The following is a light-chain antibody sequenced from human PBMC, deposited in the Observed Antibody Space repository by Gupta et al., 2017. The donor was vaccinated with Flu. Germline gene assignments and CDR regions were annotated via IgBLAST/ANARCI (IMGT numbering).Light chain of an antibody. CDR1: QSIRKW. CDR2: KAT. J-gene: IGKJ3*01. Sequence: IQMTQSPSTRSAAIGDRVTITCRASQSIRKWLAWWHQKPGQAPRLLINKATNLETGVPSRFSGSDSGTEFTLTINNLQPDDFGTYYCQHYNSYTEFVFGPGTKVDL. CDR3: QHYNSYTEFV. V-gene: IGKV1-5*03.